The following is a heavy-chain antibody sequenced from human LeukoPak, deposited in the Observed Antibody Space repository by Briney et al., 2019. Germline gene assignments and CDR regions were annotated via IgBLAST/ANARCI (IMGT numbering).Heavy chain of an antibody. V-gene: IGHV4-4*07. J-gene: IGHJ4*02. CDR2: IYTSGST. CDR3: ATGGYHMGSFDY. CDR1: GGSISSYY. Sequence: SETLSLTCTVSGGSISSYYWSWIRQPAGKGLEWIGRIYTSGSTNYNPSLKSRVTMSVDTSKNQFSLKLSSVTAADTAVYYCATGGYHMGSFDYWGQGTLVTVSS. D-gene: IGHD3-3*01.